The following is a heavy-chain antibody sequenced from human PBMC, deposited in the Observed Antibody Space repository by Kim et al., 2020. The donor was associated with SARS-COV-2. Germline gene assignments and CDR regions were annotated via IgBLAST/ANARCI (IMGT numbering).Heavy chain of an antibody. CDR3: ARLVDGTVGAQE. J-gene: IGHJ4*02. D-gene: IGHD1-26*01. Sequence: SETLSLTCTVSGGSISSDGYYRSWIRQHPGKGLEWLGYIKYTGSTYYNPSLQSRVTISVDTSKNHFSLKLSSVTAADTAMYYCARLVDGTVGAQEWGQGTLVTVSS. CDR1: GGSISSDGYY. CDR2: IKYTGST. V-gene: IGHV4-31*03.